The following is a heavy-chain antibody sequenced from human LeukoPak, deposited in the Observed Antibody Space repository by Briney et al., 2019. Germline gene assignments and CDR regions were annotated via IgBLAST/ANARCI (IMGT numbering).Heavy chain of an antibody. CDR2: VSYDGINK. CDR1: VFTFNSYT. V-gene: IGHV3-30-3*01. D-gene: IGHD2-21*01. Sequence: GGSLSLSCAISVFTFNSYTTQCATQAPGKGLEWVAVVSYDGINKYYADSVKGRFTISRDNSKNTLYLQMNSLRVEDTAVCYCARSACGGSLHCWGQGRLVTVSS. CDR3: ARSACGGSLHC. J-gene: IGHJ4*02.